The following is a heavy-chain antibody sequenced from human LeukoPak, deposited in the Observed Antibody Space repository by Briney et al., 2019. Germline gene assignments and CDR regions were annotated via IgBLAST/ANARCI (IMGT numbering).Heavy chain of an antibody. CDR3: ARDQVQLWDYYYYYMDV. CDR2: ISSSSSYI. J-gene: IGHJ6*03. V-gene: IGHV3-21*01. D-gene: IGHD5-18*01. CDR1: GFTFSSYS. Sequence: PGGSLRLSCAASGFTFSSYSMNWVRQAPGKGLEWVSSISSSSSYIYCADSVKGRFTISRDNAKNSLYLQMNSLRAEDTAVYYCARDQVQLWDYYYYYMDVWGKGTTVTVSS.